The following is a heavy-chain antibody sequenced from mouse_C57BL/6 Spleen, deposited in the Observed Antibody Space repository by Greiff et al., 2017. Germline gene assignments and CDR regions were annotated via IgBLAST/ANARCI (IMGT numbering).Heavy chain of an antibody. Sequence: QVQLQQPGAELVRPGSSVKLSCKASGYTFPSYWMDWVKQRPGQGLEWIGNIYPSDSETHYNQKFKDKATLTVDKSSSTAYMQLSSLTSEDSAVYYCARVRYYGSSPYFDVWGTGTTVTVSS. CDR3: ARVRYYGSSPYFDV. CDR1: GYTFPSYW. J-gene: IGHJ1*03. D-gene: IGHD1-1*01. V-gene: IGHV1-61*01. CDR2: IYPSDSET.